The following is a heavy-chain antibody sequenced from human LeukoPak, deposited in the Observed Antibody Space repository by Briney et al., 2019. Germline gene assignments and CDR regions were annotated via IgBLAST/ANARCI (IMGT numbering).Heavy chain of an antibody. CDR2: MSYDGSNK. CDR3: ARDYLPANYFDY. CDR1: GFTFSSYA. J-gene: IGHJ4*02. V-gene: IGHV3-30*01. Sequence: PGGSLRLSCAASGFTFSSYAMHWARQAPGKGLEWVAVMSYDGSNKYYADSVKGRFTISRDNSKNTLYLQMNSLRAEDTAVYYCARDYLPANYFDYWGQGTLVTVSS. D-gene: IGHD2-2*01.